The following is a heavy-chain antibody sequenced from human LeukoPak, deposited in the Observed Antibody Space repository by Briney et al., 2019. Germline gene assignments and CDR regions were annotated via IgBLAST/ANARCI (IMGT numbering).Heavy chain of an antibody. CDR1: GFTFDDHG. V-gene: IGHV3-48*01. D-gene: IGHD5-18*01. J-gene: IGHJ4*02. CDR3: RAVFGQTAMLDY. CDR2: ISTRGSTI. Sequence: PGGSLMLSCAASGFTFDDHGMIWVRQAPGKGLDWVSYISTRGSTISYADSVKGRFTISRDNSKNRLDLQMSSLRAEDTGVYYCRAVFGQTAMLDYWGQGTLVTFSS.